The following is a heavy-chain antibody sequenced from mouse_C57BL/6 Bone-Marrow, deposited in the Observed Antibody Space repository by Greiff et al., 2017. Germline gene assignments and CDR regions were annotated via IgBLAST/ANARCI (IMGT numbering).Heavy chain of an antibody. D-gene: IGHD1-1*01. CDR2: IDPSDSYT. CDR1: GYTFTSYW. V-gene: IGHV1-50*01. J-gene: IGHJ4*01. CDR3: ARRGFITTVVAKAVDD. Sequence: QVQLQQPGAELVKPGASVKLSCKASGYTFTSYWMQWVKQRPGQGLEWIGEIDPSDSYTNYNQKFKGKATLTVDTSSSTAYMQLSSLTSEDSAVYYWARRGFITTVVAKAVDDWGQGTSVTVSS.